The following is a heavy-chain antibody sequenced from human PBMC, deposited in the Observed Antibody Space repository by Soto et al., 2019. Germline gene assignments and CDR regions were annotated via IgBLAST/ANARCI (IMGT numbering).Heavy chain of an antibody. CDR1: GFTFSSYV. V-gene: IGHV3-30*03. CDR2: ISYDGSNK. Sequence: GGSLILSCASSGFTFSSYVMHLVRPAPGKGLEWVAVISYDGSNKYYADSVKGRFTISRDNSKNTLYLQMNSLRAEDTAVYYCATIAVAGPRDYWGQGTLVTVSS. J-gene: IGHJ4*02. D-gene: IGHD6-19*01. CDR3: ATIAVAGPRDY.